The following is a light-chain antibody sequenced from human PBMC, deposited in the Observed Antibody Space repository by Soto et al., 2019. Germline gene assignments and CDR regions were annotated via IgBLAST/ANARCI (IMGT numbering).Light chain of an antibody. CDR2: LNSDGSH. CDR3: QTWVTGPPWV. V-gene: IGLV4-69*01. CDR1: SGHSTYA. Sequence: QLVLTQSPSASASLGASVKLTCTLSSGHSTYAIAWHQQQSEKGPRYLMKLNSDGSHGKGDGIPDRFSGSSSGAERYLSISSLQSEDEADYYCQTWVTGPPWVFGGGTKLTVL. J-gene: IGLJ3*02.